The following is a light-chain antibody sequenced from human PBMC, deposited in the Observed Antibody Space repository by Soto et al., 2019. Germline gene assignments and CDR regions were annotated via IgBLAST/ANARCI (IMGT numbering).Light chain of an antibody. CDR1: SGHSSYA. Sequence: QPVLTQSPSASASLGASVKLTCSLSSGHSSYAIAWHQQQPEKGPHFLMKVSSDGTHIKGDGIPDRFSGSNSGAERYLTISSLQSEDEADYYCQTWGAGVVVFGGGTKLTVL. CDR3: QTWGAGVVV. CDR2: VSSDGTH. J-gene: IGLJ3*02. V-gene: IGLV4-69*01.